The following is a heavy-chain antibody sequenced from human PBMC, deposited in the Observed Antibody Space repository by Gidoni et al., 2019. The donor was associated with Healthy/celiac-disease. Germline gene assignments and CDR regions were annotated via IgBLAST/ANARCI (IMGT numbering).Heavy chain of an antibody. V-gene: IGHV4-34*01. CDR2: INHSGST. D-gene: IGHD4-17*01. Sequence: QVQLQQWGAGLLKPSETLSLTCAVYGGSFSGYYWSWIRQPPGKGLEWIGEINHSGSTNYNPPLKSRVTISVDTAKNQFSLKLSSVTAADTAVYYCAILYGDYEYVDYWGQGTLVTVSS. J-gene: IGHJ4*02. CDR1: GGSFSGYY. CDR3: AILYGDYEYVDY.